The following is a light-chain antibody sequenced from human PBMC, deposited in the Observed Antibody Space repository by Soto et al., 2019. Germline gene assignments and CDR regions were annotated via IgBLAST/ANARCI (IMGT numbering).Light chain of an antibody. CDR1: SSDVGAYNY. CDR2: DVS. Sequence: QSALTQPASVSGSPGQSITISCTGTSSDVGAYNYVSWYQQHPGKAPKLMIYDVSDRPSGVSNRFSGSKSGNTASLTISGPQADDEADYYCSSYTTSGTWVFGGGTKLTVL. J-gene: IGLJ3*02. CDR3: SSYTTSGTWV. V-gene: IGLV2-14*01.